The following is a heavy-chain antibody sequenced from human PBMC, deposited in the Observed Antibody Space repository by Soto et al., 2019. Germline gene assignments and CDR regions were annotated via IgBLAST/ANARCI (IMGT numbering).Heavy chain of an antibody. J-gene: IGHJ4*02. CDR3: AHLTTGGFYFDY. D-gene: IGHD4-17*01. CDR1: GFSLRNSGVG. CDR2: IYWDDDK. Sequence: QITLKESGPTLVKPTQTLTRTCTFSGFSLRNSGVGVGWIRQPPGKALEWLALIYWDDDKRYSPSLKSRLTITKDTSKNQVVLTMTNMDPVDTATYYCAHLTTGGFYFDYWGQGTLVTVSS. V-gene: IGHV2-5*02.